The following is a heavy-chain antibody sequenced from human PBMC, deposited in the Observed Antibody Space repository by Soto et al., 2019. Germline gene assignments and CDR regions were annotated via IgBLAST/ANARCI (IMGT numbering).Heavy chain of an antibody. J-gene: IGHJ6*02. CDR1: GFTFSTSA. Sequence: EVQLLESGGGLVQPAGSLRLSCAASGFTFSTSAMSWVRQTPGKGLEWVSGISGSGGSTYYADSVKGRFTVSRDNSMHTLFLQMNSLRAEDTALYFCATRRDATSYYYGMDVWGQETTVTVSS. CDR3: ATRRDATSYYYGMDV. V-gene: IGHV3-23*01. D-gene: IGHD2-2*01. CDR2: ISGSGGST.